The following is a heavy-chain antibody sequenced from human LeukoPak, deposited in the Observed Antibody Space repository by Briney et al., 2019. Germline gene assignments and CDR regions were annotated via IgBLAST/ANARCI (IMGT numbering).Heavy chain of an antibody. CDR1: GFTFSSYA. J-gene: IGHJ3*01. CDR2: ISGSGGST. CDR3: AKDRLYPNDIFDV. V-gene: IGHV3-23*01. Sequence: GGSLRLSCAASGFTFSSYAMSWVRQAPGKGLEWVSAISGSGGSTYYADSVKGRFTISRDNSKSTLYLQMSGLRAEDTALFYCAKDRLYPNDIFDVWGQGTMVTVS. D-gene: IGHD2-8*01.